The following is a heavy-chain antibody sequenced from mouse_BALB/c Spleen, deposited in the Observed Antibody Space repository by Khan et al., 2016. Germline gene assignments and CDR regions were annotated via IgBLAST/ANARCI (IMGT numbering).Heavy chain of an antibody. CDR2: INPGSGGT. CDR3: ARTINWYFDV. V-gene: IGHV1-54*01. D-gene: IGHD2-12*01. J-gene: IGHJ1*01. Sequence: QVQLKESGAELVRPGTSVKVSCKASGYAFTNYLIEWVKQRPGQGLEWIGVINPGSGGTNYNEKFKGKATLTADKSSSTAYMQLSSLTSDDSAVYFCARTINWYFDVWGAGTTVTVSS. CDR1: GYAFTNYL.